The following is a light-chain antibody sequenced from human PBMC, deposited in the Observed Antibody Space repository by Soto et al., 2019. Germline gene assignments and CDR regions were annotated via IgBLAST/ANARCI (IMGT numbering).Light chain of an antibody. CDR2: TAS. V-gene: IGKV1-9*01. J-gene: IGKJ5*01. Sequence: DIQLTQSPSFLSASVGDRVTITCRASQDISSYLAWYNQEPGKAPKLLIHTASTLQSGVPSRFSGSGSGTEFTLTINSLQPEDFATYYCQQRHSYPITFGQGTRLETK. CDR3: QQRHSYPIT. CDR1: QDISSY.